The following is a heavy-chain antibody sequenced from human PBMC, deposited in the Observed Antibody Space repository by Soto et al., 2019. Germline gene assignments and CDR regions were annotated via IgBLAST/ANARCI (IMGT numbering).Heavy chain of an antibody. V-gene: IGHV1-69*12. CDR2: IIPIFGTA. CDR3: AIGGRGYWFVS. Sequence: QVQLVQSGAEVKKPGSSVKVSCKASGGTFSSYAISWVRQAPGQGLEWMGGIIPIFGTANYAQKFQGRVTITADEPTSTASLELSSPGSEDPAVDYCAIGGRGYWFVSWGQGTLVTVSS. J-gene: IGHJ5*01. D-gene: IGHD3-22*01. CDR1: GGTFSSYA.